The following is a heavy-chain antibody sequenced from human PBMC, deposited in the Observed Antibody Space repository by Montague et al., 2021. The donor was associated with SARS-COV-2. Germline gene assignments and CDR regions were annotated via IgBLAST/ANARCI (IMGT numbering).Heavy chain of an antibody. CDR2: ISSSNSYI. CDR1: GFTFSSYS. Sequence: SLRLSCAASGFTFSSYSMNWVRQAPGKGLEWVSSISSSNSYIYYADSVKGRLTISRDNAKNSLYLQMNSLRAEDTAVYYCARDSGRYYDFWSGYYNSHYYYYMDVWGKGTTVTVSS. CDR3: ARDSGRYYDFWSGYYNSHYYYYMDV. D-gene: IGHD3-3*01. J-gene: IGHJ6*03. V-gene: IGHV3-21*01.